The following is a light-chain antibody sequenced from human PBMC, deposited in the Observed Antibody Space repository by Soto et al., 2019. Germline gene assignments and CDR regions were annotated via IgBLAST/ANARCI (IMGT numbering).Light chain of an antibody. CDR2: GAS. CDR1: QSVSSSW. V-gene: IGKV3-20*01. Sequence: EIVLTQSPGTLSLSPGERATLSCRARQSVSSSWLAWYQQKPGQAPRLLIYGASSRATGVPDRFSGSVSGTDFTLTISRLEPEDFAVFYCQQYGGPPWTFGQGTKVEIK. J-gene: IGKJ1*01. CDR3: QQYGGPPWT.